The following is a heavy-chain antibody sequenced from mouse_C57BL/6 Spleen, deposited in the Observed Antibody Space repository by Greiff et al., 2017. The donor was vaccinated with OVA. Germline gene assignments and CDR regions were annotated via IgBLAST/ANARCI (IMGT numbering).Heavy chain of an antibody. CDR1: GFTFSDSG. J-gene: IGHJ2*01. CDR3: ARQLAYYCDY. D-gene: IGHD3-1*01. Sequence: EVHLVESGGGLVKPGGSLKLSCAASGFTFSDSGMHWVRQAPEKGLEWVAYISSGSSTIYYADTVKGRFTISRDNAKNTLFLQMTSLRSEDTAMYYCARQLAYYCDYWGQGTTLTVSS. CDR2: ISSGSSTI. V-gene: IGHV5-17*01.